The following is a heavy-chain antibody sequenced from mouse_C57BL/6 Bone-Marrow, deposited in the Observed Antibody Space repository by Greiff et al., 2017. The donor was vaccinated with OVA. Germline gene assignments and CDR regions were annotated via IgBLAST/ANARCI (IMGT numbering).Heavy chain of an antibody. D-gene: IGHD1-1*01. CDR3: ARMGGYGSSYEDWCAY. CDR2: LYPGDGAT. CDR1: GYAFSSSW. J-gene: IGHJ3*01. V-gene: IGHV1-82*01. Sequence: VRLQQSGPELVKPGASVKISCKASGYAFSSSWMTWVKQRPGTGLEWIGRLYPGDGATNYNGKFKGTATLTADKSSSTAYMQLSSLTSEDSAVYCCARMGGYGSSYEDWCAYWGQGTLVTVSA.